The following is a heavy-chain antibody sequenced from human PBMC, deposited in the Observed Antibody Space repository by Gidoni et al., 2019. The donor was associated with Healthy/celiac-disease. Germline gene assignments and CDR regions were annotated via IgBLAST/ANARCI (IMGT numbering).Heavy chain of an antibody. J-gene: IGHJ4*02. Sequence: EVQLLESGGGLVQPGGSLRLSCAASGFTFSSYAMSWVRQAPGKGLEWVSAISGSGGSTYYADSVKGRFAISRDNSKNTLYLQMNSLRAEDTAVYYCAGPGIAAAGYSYWGQGTLVTVSS. D-gene: IGHD6-13*01. CDR3: AGPGIAAAGYSY. CDR1: GFTFSSYA. V-gene: IGHV3-23*01. CDR2: ISGSGGST.